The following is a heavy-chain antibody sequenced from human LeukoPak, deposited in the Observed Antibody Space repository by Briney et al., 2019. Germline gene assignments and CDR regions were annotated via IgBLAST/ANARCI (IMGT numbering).Heavy chain of an antibody. Sequence: PGGSLRLSCAASGFTFSSYAMSWVRQAPGKGLEWVSAISGSGGSTYYADSVKGRFTISRDNSKNTLYLQVNSLRAEDTAVYYCAKDSMITFGGVIVGPYYFDYWGQGTLVTVSS. J-gene: IGHJ4*02. CDR2: ISGSGGST. CDR1: GFTFSSYA. CDR3: AKDSMITFGGVIVGPYYFDY. D-gene: IGHD3-16*02. V-gene: IGHV3-23*01.